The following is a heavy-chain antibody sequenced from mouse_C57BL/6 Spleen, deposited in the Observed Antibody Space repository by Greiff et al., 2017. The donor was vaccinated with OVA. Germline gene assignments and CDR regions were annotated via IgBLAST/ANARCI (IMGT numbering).Heavy chain of an antibody. CDR2: LYWDDAK. J-gene: IGHJ4*01. CDR3: ARSNRGYYAMDY. Sequence: QVTLNESGPGILQSSQTLSLTCSFSGFSLSTSGMGVSWIRQPSGKGLEWLAHLYWDDAKRYNPSLKRRLTISKDTSSNPLFLKNTRVYTAATATYYGARSNRGYYAMDYWGQGTSVTVSS. V-gene: IGHV8-12*01. CDR1: GFSLSTSGMG.